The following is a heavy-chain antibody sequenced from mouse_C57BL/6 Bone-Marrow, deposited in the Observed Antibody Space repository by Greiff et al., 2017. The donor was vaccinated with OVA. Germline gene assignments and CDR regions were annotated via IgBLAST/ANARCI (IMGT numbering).Heavy chain of an antibody. J-gene: IGHJ4*01. CDR3: ARFDDGYYSSYYAMDY. CDR1: GYTFTSHW. Sequence: QVQLQQSGAELARPGASVKISCKAPGYTFTSHWMQWVRQRPGQGLEWIGEIFPGSGSTYYNEKFKGKATLTVDTSSSTAYMQLSSLTSEDSAVYFCARFDDGYYSSYYAMDYWGQGTSVTVSS. V-gene: IGHV1-56*01. D-gene: IGHD2-3*01. CDR2: IFPGSGST.